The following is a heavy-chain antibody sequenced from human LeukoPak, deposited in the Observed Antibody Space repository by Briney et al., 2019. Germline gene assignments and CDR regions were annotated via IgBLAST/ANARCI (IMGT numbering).Heavy chain of an antibody. CDR1: GFTFSSYW. CDR2: INSDGSST. D-gene: IGHD3-3*01. V-gene: IGHV3-74*01. CDR3: ARAYDFWSGYLYNWFDP. Sequence: GGSLRLSCAASGFTFSSYWMHWVRQAPGKGLVWVSRINSDGSSTSYADSVKGRFTISRDNAKNTLYLQMNSLRAEDTAVYYCARAYDFWSGYLYNWFDPWGQGTLVTVSS. J-gene: IGHJ5*02.